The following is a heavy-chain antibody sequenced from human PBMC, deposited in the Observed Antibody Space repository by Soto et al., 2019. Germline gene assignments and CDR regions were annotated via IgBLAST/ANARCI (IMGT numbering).Heavy chain of an antibody. V-gene: IGHV3-64*01. Sequence: GGSLRLSCAASGFTFSSYAMHWVRQAPGKGLEYVSAISSNGGSTYYANSVKGRFTISRDNSKNTLYLQMGSLRAEDMAVYYCARKGRYYDSSGYMGSAFDIWGQGTMVTVSS. CDR2: ISSNGGST. D-gene: IGHD3-22*01. CDR3: ARKGRYYDSSGYMGSAFDI. CDR1: GFTFSSYA. J-gene: IGHJ3*02.